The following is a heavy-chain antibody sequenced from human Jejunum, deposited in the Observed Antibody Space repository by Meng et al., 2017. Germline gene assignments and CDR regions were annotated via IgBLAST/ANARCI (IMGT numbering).Heavy chain of an antibody. D-gene: IGHD5-18*01. Sequence: QLQVQESGPGLVKPSETLSLTCTVSGGSISSSSVYWVWIRQPPGRGLEWIGSIDYTEYTHFNASLKSRVTMSIDTSRKQISLMLSSVTAADTAVYYCARGPYTHGHFWYFDLWGRGTLVTVSS. CDR3: ARGPYTHGHFWYFDL. J-gene: IGHJ2*01. CDR2: IDYTEYT. V-gene: IGHV4-39*01. CDR1: GGSISSSSVY.